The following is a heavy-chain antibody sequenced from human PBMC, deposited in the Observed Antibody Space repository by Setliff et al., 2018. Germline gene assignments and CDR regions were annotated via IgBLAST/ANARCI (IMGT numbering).Heavy chain of an antibody. Sequence: ASVKVSCKASGYTFTSYGISWVRQAPGQGLEWMGWISAYNGNANYAQKRQGRLTMTTDTSTSTAYMELRSLRSDDTAVYYCARSPPTVVVTAIQAIFDYWGQGTLVTVSS. V-gene: IGHV1-18*01. D-gene: IGHD2-21*02. CDR2: ISAYNGNA. CDR3: ARSPPTVVVTAIQAIFDY. CDR1: GYTFTSYG. J-gene: IGHJ4*02.